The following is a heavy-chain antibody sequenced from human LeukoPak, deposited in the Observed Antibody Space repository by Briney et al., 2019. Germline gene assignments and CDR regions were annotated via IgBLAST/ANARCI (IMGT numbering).Heavy chain of an antibody. D-gene: IGHD6-25*01. CDR3: VHSSEAPHTFEY. CDR2: IYYSGST. CDR1: GGSISSSSYY. V-gene: IGHV4-39*01. Sequence: PSETLSLTCTVSGGSISSSSYYWGWIRQPPGKGLEWIGSIYYSGSTYYNPSLKSRVTISVDTSKNQFSLKLSSVTAADTAVYYCVHSSEAPHTFEYWGQGTLVTVSS. J-gene: IGHJ4*02.